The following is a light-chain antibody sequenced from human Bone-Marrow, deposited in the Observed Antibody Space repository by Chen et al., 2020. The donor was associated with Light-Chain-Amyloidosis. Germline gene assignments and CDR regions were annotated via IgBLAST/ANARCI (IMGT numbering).Light chain of an antibody. Sequence: EIVLTQSPGTLSLSPVERATLSCRASQSVSSSYLAWYQQKPGQAPRLLIYGASSRATGIPDRFSGSGSGTDFTLTISRLEPEDFAVYYCQQYGSSLWTVGQGTKVEIK. CDR2: GAS. V-gene: IGKV3-20*01. J-gene: IGKJ1*01. CDR3: QQYGSSLWT. CDR1: QSVSSSY.